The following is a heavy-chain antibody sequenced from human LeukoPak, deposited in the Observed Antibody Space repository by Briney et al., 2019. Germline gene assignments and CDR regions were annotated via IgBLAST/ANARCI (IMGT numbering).Heavy chain of an antibody. D-gene: IGHD5-18*01. Sequence: GASVKVSCKASGYTFTSYGISWVRQAPGQGLEWMGWISAYNGNTNYAQKLQGRVTMTTDTSTSTAYMELRSLRSDDTAVYYCARDGDSYGYYYYYYMDVWGKGTTVTVSS. CDR1: GYTFTSYG. J-gene: IGHJ6*03. V-gene: IGHV1-18*01. CDR3: ARDGDSYGYYYYYYMDV. CDR2: ISAYNGNT.